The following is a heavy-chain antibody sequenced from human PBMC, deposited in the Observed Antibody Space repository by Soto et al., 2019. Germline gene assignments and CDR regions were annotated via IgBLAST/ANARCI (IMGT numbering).Heavy chain of an antibody. J-gene: IGHJ4*02. Sequence: GASVKVSCKASGYTFTSYYMHWVRQAPGQGLEWMGIINPSGGSTSYAQKFQGRVTMTRDTSTSTVYMELSSLRSEDTAVYYCARRYDYVWGSYRQTFFDYWGQGTLVTVSS. CDR3: ARRYDYVWGSYRQTFFDY. D-gene: IGHD3-16*02. CDR2: INPSGGST. CDR1: GYTFTSYY. V-gene: IGHV1-46*01.